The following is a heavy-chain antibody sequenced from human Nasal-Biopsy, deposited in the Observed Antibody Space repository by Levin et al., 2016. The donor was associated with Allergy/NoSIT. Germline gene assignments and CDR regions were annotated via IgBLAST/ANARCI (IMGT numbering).Heavy chain of an antibody. V-gene: IGHV3-30*18. D-gene: IGHD6-19*01. J-gene: IGHJ6*02. Sequence: GESLKISCAASGFTFSSYGMHWVRQAPGKGLEWVAVISYDGNNKYYADSVKGRFTISRDNSKNTLYLQMNSLRAEDTAVYFCAKTSRYNSVWYYYGMDVWGQGTTVTVSS. CDR2: ISYDGNNK. CDR3: AKTSRYNSVWYYYGMDV. CDR1: GFTFSSYG.